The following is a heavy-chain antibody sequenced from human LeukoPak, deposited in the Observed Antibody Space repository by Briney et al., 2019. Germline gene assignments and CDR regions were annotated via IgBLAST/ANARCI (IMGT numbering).Heavy chain of an antibody. CDR1: GGTFSSYA. J-gene: IGHJ4*02. V-gene: IGHV1-69*04. Sequence: ASVKVSCKAAGGTFSSYAISWVRQAPGQGLEWMGRIIPILGIANYAQKFQGRVTITADKSTSTAYMELSSLRSEDTAVYYCATTHSGDYAYYFDYWGQGTLVTVSS. D-gene: IGHD4-17*01. CDR2: IIPILGIA. CDR3: ATTHSGDYAYYFDY.